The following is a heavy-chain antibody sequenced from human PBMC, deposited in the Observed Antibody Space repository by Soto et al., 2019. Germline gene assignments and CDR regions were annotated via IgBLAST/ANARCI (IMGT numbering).Heavy chain of an antibody. V-gene: IGHV3-23*01. Sequence: GGSLRLSCAASGFTFSSYAMSWVRQAPGKGLEWIPAINCHGGSKDYADSVKGRFTISRDNAKSSLYLQMNNLRAEDTAFYFCARATQSYYDTSGYYSYVHWGQGAQVTVSS. D-gene: IGHD3-22*01. CDR3: ARATQSYYDTSGYYSYVH. J-gene: IGHJ4*02. CDR2: INCHGGSK. CDR1: GFTFSSYA.